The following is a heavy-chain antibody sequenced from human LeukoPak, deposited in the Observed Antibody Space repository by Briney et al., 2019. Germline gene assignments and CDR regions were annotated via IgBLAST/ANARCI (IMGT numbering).Heavy chain of an antibody. CDR2: ISAYNGNT. D-gene: IGHD6-13*01. V-gene: IGHV1-18*01. CDR3: ARERAAAGTTDWFDP. Sequence: GASVKVSCKASGYTFTGSGWYLYWLRQAPGQGLEWMGWISAYNGNTNYAQKLQGRVTMTTDTSTSTAYMELRSLRSDDTAVYYCARERAAAGTTDWFDPWGQGTLVTVSS. J-gene: IGHJ5*02. CDR1: GYTFTGSGW.